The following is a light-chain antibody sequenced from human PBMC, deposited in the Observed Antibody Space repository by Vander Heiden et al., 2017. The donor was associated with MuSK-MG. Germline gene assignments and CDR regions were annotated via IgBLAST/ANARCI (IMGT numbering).Light chain of an antibody. V-gene: IGKV3-20*01. J-gene: IGKJ1*01. CDR3: QQYGTSPTWT. CDR1: QSVSSRY. CDR2: GAS. Sequence: IVLTQSPGTLPLSPGERATLSCRASQSVSSRYLAWYQQKPGQAPRLLIYGASSRATGIPDRFSGSGSGTDFTLTINRLEPEDFAVYYCQQYGTSPTWTFGQGTKVEIK.